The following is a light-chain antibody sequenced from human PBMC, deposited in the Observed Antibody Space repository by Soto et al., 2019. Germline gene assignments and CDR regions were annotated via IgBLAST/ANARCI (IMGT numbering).Light chain of an antibody. V-gene: IGLV2-14*01. Sequence: QSALTQPASVSGSPGQSITITCSGTTDDVGSTDSVSWYQHHPGEAPRLVIYEVKNRPPGVPGRFSGSKSVNTASLSISGLQPEDEADYYCRTYTTTGSSIFGSGTKLTVL. CDR1: TDDVGSTDS. J-gene: IGLJ1*01. CDR2: EVK. CDR3: RTYTTTGSSI.